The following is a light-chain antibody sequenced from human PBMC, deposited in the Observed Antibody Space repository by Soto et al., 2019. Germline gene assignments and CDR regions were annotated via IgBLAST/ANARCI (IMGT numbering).Light chain of an antibody. CDR1: SSNIGSHT. CDR3: AAWDGRLNGVV. V-gene: IGLV1-44*01. Sequence: QSVLTQPPSASGAPGQRVTISCSGSSSNIGSHTVNWYQQLPGTAPKLLIYINNQRPSGVPDRFSGSKSGTSASLAISGLQSGDEADYYCAAWDGRLNGVVFGGGTKLTVL. J-gene: IGLJ2*01. CDR2: INN.